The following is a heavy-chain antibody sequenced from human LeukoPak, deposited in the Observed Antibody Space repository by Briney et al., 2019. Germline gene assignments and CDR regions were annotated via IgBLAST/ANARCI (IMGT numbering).Heavy chain of an antibody. D-gene: IGHD1-1*01. V-gene: IGHV3-53*01. J-gene: IGHJ4*02. Sequence: PGGSLRLSCKVSGFTVSSNYMSWVRQASGKGLEWVSIIHSVGDTFYADSVKGRFTISRDNSNNMVYLQMNSLTVEDTAVYYCARQGTGLDYWGQGTLVTVSS. CDR2: IHSVGDT. CDR3: ARQGTGLDY. CDR1: GFTVSSNY.